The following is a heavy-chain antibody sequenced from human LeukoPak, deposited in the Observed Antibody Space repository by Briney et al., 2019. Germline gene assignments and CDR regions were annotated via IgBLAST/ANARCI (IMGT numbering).Heavy chain of an antibody. V-gene: IGHV1-18*01. CDR3: ARDGTSTDDY. CDR2: ISGNNDNP. D-gene: IGHD2-2*01. CDR1: GYTFSNFG. J-gene: IGHJ4*02. Sequence: ASVKVSCKTSGYTFSNFGINWVRQAPGQGREWMGWISGNNDNPNYGQKFQGRFTVTTDSSTSTAYMELRNLRFDDTAVYYCARDGTSTDDYWGQGTPVTVSS.